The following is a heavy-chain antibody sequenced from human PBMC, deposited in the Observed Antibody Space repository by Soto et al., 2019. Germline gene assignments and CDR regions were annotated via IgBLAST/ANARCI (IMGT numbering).Heavy chain of an antibody. CDR2: IIPLFGTP. CDR3: ARGWETVGTTTPFAY. Sequence: QVQLVQSGAEVKKPGSSVKVSCKASGGTFSNYAINWVRQAPGQGLEWMGGIIPLFGTPNYAQKFQGRVKVTAHKSTSTAYMELRSLRSDDTAVYYCARGWETVGTTTPFAYWGQGTLVTVSS. J-gene: IGHJ4*02. V-gene: IGHV1-69*06. CDR1: GGTFSNYA. D-gene: IGHD1-26*01.